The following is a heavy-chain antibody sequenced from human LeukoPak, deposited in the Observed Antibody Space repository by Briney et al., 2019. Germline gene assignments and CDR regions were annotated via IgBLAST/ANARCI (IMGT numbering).Heavy chain of an antibody. D-gene: IGHD3-22*01. Sequence: GGSLRLSCAASGFTFSDYSMSWIRQAPGKGLEWVSHISGSSNMIYYGESGRGRFTVSRDNAKNSVYLQMNSLRAEDTGVYYCARGPQLDYYDSSGYYSTGYFQHWGQGTLVTVSS. CDR3: ARGPQLDYYDSSGYYSTGYFQH. CDR2: ISGSSNMI. CDR1: GFTFSDYS. V-gene: IGHV3-11*04. J-gene: IGHJ1*01.